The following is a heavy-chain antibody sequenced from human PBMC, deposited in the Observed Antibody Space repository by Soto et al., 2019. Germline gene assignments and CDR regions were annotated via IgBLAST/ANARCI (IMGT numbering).Heavy chain of an antibody. CDR2: ISGSGSFT. J-gene: IGHJ4*02. D-gene: IGHD1-1*01. Sequence: GGSLRLSCAASGFTFSSFALSWVRQAPGKGLEWVSAISGSGSFTRYADSVKGRFSISRDNAKNSLYLQINSLRGDDTAIYYCVRSGDNYNLLDYWGQGTPVTVSS. CDR1: GFTFSSFA. V-gene: IGHV3-21*06. CDR3: VRSGDNYNLLDY.